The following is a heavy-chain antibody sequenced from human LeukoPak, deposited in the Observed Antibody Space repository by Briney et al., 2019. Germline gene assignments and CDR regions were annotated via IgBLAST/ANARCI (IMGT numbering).Heavy chain of an antibody. CDR2: ISWNSGSI. J-gene: IGHJ4*02. Sequence: PGRSLRLSCAASGFTFDDYAMHWVRQAPGKGLEWVSGISWNSGSIGYADSVKGRFTISRDNAKNSLYLQMNGLRAEDTALYYCAKGQWLVPWFDYWGQGTLVTVSS. V-gene: IGHV3-9*01. D-gene: IGHD6-19*01. CDR1: GFTFDDYA. CDR3: AKGQWLVPWFDY.